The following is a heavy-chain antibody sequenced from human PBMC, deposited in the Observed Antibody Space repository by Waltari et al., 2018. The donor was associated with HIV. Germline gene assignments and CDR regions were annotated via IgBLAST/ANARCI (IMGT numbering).Heavy chain of an antibody. V-gene: IGHV3-15*05. J-gene: IGHJ4*02. CDR2: IKSKADGGTT. CDR3: TTDEFYYGNSGYFDY. CDR1: RFTFSNAW. Sequence: EVQLVESGGDLVKPGGCLRLSCAASRFTFSNAWMSWVRQAPGKGPEWVGRIKSKADGGTTDYAAPVKGRFTISRDDSKNTLYLQMNSLRFEDTAVYYCTTDEFYYGNSGYFDYWGQGTLVTVSS. D-gene: IGHD3-22*01.